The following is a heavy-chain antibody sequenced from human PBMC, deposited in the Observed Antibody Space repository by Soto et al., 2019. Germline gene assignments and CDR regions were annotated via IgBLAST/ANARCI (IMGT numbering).Heavy chain of an antibody. CDR3: ARVSPRQGFGESDP. Sequence: ASVKVSCKASGYTFTSYGISWVRQAPGQGLEWMGWISAYNGNTNYAQKLQGRVTMTTDTSTSTAYMGLRSLRSDDTAVYYCARVSPRQGFGESDPWGQGTLVTVSS. D-gene: IGHD3-10*01. CDR1: GYTFTSYG. V-gene: IGHV1-18*04. J-gene: IGHJ5*02. CDR2: ISAYNGNT.